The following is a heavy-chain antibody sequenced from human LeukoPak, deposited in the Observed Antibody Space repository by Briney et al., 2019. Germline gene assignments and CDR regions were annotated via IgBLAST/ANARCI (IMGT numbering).Heavy chain of an antibody. V-gene: IGHV4-39*01. CDR3: ARLSGSPHPPFDY. CDR1: RGSISSDNDY. Sequence: SETLSLTCTVSRGSISSDNDYWGWIRQPPGKGLEWIGSIYYRGSTYYNPSLKSRVTISVDTPKNQFSLKLTSVSAADTAVYYCARLSGSPHPPFDYWGQGTLVTVSS. D-gene: IGHD1-26*01. J-gene: IGHJ4*02. CDR2: IYYRGST.